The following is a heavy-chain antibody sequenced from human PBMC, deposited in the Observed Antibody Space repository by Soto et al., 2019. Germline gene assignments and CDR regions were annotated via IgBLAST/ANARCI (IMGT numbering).Heavy chain of an antibody. CDR2: INHSGST. V-gene: IGHV4-34*01. CDR3: ARVREPLTGGPWFDP. J-gene: IGHJ5*02. Sequence: PSETLSLTCAFYGASFSGYYWRWIRQPPGKGLEWIGEINHSGSTNYNPSLKSRVTISVDTSKNQFSLKLSSVTAADTAVYYCARVREPLTGGPWFDPWGQGTLVTVYS. CDR1: GASFSGYY. D-gene: IGHD1-26*01.